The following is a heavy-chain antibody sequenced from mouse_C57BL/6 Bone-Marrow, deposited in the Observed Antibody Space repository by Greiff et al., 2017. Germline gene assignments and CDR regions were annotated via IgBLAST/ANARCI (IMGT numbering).Heavy chain of an antibody. CDR2: IDPENGDT. CDR3: TPHGYYYAMDY. CDR1: GFNIKDDY. J-gene: IGHJ4*01. Sequence: EVQLQQSGAELVRPGASVKLSCTASGFNIKDDYMHWVKQRPEQGLEWIGWIDPENGDTEYASKFQGKATITADTSSNTAYLQLSSLTSEDTAVYYCTPHGYYYAMDYWGQGTSVTVSS. V-gene: IGHV14-4*01.